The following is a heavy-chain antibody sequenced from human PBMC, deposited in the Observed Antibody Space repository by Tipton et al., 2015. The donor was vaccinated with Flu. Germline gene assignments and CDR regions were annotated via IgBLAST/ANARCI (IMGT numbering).Heavy chain of an antibody. CDR3: ARGSRTYGSRVGYYFDY. D-gene: IGHD3-10*01. J-gene: IGHJ4*02. CDR1: GGSISSSSYY. V-gene: IGHV4-39*07. CDR2: IYYSGST. Sequence: TLSLTCTVSGGSISSSSYYWGWIRQPPGKGLEWIGSIYYSGSTYYNPSLKSRVTISVDTSKNQFSLKLSSVTAADTAVYYCARGSRTYGSRVGYYFDYWGQGTLVTVSP.